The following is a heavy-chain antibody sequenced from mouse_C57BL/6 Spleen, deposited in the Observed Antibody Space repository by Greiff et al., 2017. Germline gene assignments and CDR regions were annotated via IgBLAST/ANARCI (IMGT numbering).Heavy chain of an antibody. CDR1: GYTFTSYW. CDR2: IHPNSGST. Sequence: QVQLQQPGAELVKPGASVKLSCKASGYTFTSYWMHWVKQRPGQGLEWIGMIHPNSGSTNYNEKFKSKATLTVDKSSSTAYMQLSSLTSEDSAVYYCARNGRDGYPYAYWGQGTLVTVSA. J-gene: IGHJ3*01. V-gene: IGHV1-64*01. D-gene: IGHD2-3*01. CDR3: ARNGRDGYPYAY.